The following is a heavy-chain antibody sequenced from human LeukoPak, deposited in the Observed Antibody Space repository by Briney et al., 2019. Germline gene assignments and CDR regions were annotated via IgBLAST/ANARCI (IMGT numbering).Heavy chain of an antibody. CDR3: AREVGYSYGLYYFDY. D-gene: IGHD5-18*01. V-gene: IGHV4-59*11. CDR1: GCTISSHY. Sequence: SETLSLTRTVSGCTISSHYWRWIRQAPGKGLEWIWYIYYSGSTNYNPSLKSRVTISVDTSKNQFSLKLSSVTAADTAVYYCAREVGYSYGLYYFDYWGQGTLVTVSS. J-gene: IGHJ4*02. CDR2: IYYSGST.